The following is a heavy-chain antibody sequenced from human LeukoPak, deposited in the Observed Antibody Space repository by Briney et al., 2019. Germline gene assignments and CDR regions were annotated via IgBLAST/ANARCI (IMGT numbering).Heavy chain of an antibody. CDR2: LSDSGGKT. V-gene: IGHV3-23*01. Sequence: GGSLRLSCAASGFVFSSYAMSWVRQAPGKGLEWVSTLSDSGGKTYYADSVKGRFTISRDNSKNTLYLQMNSLRAEDTAVYYCAKVGLRLGGDYWGQGTLVTVSS. D-gene: IGHD4-17*01. CDR1: GFVFSSYA. J-gene: IGHJ4*02. CDR3: AKVGLRLGGDY.